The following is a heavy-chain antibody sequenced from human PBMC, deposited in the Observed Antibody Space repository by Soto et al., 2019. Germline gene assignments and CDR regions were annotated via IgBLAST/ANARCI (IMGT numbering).Heavy chain of an antibody. Sequence: GASVKVSCKASGYTFTSYYMHWVRQAPGQGLEWMGIINPSGGSTSYAQKFQGRVTMTRDTSTSTVYMELSSLRSEDTAVYYCAREPLDSSVKNGASFDYWGQGTLVTVSS. D-gene: IGHD3-22*01. J-gene: IGHJ4*02. CDR2: INPSGGST. V-gene: IGHV1-46*01. CDR1: GYTFTSYY. CDR3: AREPLDSSVKNGASFDY.